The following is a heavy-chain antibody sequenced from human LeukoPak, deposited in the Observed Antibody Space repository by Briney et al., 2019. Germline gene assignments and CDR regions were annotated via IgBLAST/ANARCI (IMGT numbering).Heavy chain of an antibody. CDR3: ARNGLLWFGELSHYYYYYMDV. V-gene: IGHV3-66*02. CDR1: GFTVSSNY. D-gene: IGHD3-10*01. J-gene: IGHJ6*03. Sequence: GGSLRLSCAASGFTVSSNYMSWVRQAPGKGLEWVSVIYSGGSTYYADSVKGRFTISRDNPKNTLYLQMNSLRAEDTAVYYCARNGLLWFGELSHYYYYYMDVWGKGTTVTVSS. CDR2: IYSGGST.